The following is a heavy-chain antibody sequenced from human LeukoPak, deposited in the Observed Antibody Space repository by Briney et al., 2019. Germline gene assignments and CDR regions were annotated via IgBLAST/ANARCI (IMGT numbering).Heavy chain of an antibody. D-gene: IGHD3-9*01. J-gene: IGHJ5*02. CDR2: INAGNGNT. CDR3: AREGLRYFDWLSEPLPRFDP. Sequence: ASVTVSCKASGYTFTSYAMHWVRQAPGQRLEWMGWINAGNGNTKYSQKFQGRVTITRDTSASTAYMELSSLRSEDTAVYYCAREGLRYFDWLSEPLPRFDPWGQGTLVTVSS. CDR1: GYTFTSYA. V-gene: IGHV1-3*01.